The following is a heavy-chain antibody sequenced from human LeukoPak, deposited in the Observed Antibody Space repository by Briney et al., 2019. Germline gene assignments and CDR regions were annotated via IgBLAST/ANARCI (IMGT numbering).Heavy chain of an antibody. D-gene: IGHD3-10*01. J-gene: IGHJ5*02. V-gene: IGHV1-8*03. CDR2: MNPNSGNT. CDR1: GYTFTSYD. Sequence: ASVKVSCKASGYTFTSYDINWVRQATGQGLEWMGWMNPNSGNTGYAQKFQGRVTITRNTSISTAYMELSSLRSEDTAVYYCASLYYYGSGSYMVDPWGQGTLVTVSS. CDR3: ASLYYYGSGSYMVDP.